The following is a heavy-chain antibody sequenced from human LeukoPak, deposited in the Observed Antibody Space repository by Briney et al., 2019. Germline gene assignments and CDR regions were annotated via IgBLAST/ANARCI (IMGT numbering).Heavy chain of an antibody. CDR3: ATRGDTLGYFHL. V-gene: IGHV3-53*01. J-gene: IGHJ2*01. CDR2: IYSGGNT. D-gene: IGHD3-16*01. Sequence: PGGSLRLSCTVSGFTVSSNSMSWVRQAPGKGLEWVSFIYSGGNTHYSDSVKGRFTISRDNSKNTLYLQMNSLRADDTAVYYCATRGDTLGYFHLWGRGTLVTVSS. CDR1: GFTVSSNS.